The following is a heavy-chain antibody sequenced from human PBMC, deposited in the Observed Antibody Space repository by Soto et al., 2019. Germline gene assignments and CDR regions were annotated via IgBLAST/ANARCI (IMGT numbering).Heavy chain of an antibody. CDR1: GYTFTNYG. CDR2: VSAYNGER. Sequence: QVPLVQSGAEVKKPGASVKVSCKASGYTFTNYGINWVRQAPGQGLEWLGWVSAYNGERRYAQRVQARVSLTTDTSTTTAYMELRSLRSDDTAVYYCSRGTSITASGDYWGQGTLVTVSS. D-gene: IGHD6-6*01. V-gene: IGHV1-18*01. CDR3: SRGTSITASGDY. J-gene: IGHJ4*01.